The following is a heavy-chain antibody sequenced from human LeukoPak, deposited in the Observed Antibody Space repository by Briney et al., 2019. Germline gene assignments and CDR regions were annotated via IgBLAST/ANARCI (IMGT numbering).Heavy chain of an antibody. V-gene: IGHV3-23*05. CDR2: FGSSDNST. Sequence: GGSLRLSCAASGFTFNNYAMSWVRQAPGMGLEWVSSFGSSDNSTYYADSVKGRFRISRDNAKNTLHLQMNSLRAEDTAIYYCARVSYRYFGSGSYQFDYWGRGTLVTVSS. J-gene: IGHJ4*02. D-gene: IGHD3-10*01. CDR3: ARVSYRYFGSGSYQFDY. CDR1: GFTFNNYA.